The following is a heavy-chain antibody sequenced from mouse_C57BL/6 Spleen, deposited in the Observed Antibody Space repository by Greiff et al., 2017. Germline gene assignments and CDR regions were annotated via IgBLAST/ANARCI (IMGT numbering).Heavy chain of an antibody. CDR1: GFTFSDYY. D-gene: IGHD2-4*01. CDR3: ARGIYYDYDDAMDY. V-gene: IGHV5-12*01. CDR2: ISNGGGST. Sequence: EVQGVESAGGLVQPGGSLKLSCAASGFTFSDYYMYWVRQTPEKRLEWVAYISNGGGSTYYPDTVKGRFTISRDNAKNTLYLQMSRLKSEDTAMYYCARGIYYDYDDAMDYWGQGTSVTVSS. J-gene: IGHJ4*01.